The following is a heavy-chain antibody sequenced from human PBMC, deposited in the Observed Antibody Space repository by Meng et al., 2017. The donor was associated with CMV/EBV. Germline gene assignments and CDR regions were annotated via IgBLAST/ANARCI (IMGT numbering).Heavy chain of an antibody. J-gene: IGHJ4*02. V-gene: IGHV4-30-4*08. D-gene: IGHD1-14*01. CDR3: ARVTSRVAGAFDY. Sequence: VQLQESGPGLAKPSQTLPLTCTVSGGSISSGDYYWSWIRQPPGKGLEWIGYIYYSGSTYYNPSLKSRVTISVDTSKNQFSLKLSSVTAADTAVYYCARVTSRVAGAFDYWGQGTLVTVSS. CDR2: IYYSGST. CDR1: GGSISSGDYY.